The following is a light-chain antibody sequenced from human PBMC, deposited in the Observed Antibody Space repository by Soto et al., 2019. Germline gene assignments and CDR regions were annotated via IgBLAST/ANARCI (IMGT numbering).Light chain of an antibody. V-gene: IGLV2-11*01. J-gene: IGLJ2*01. CDR1: SSDVGGYNY. CDR2: EVN. Sequence: QSALTQPRSVSGSPGQSVTISCTGTSSDVGGYNYVSWYQQHPGKAPKFIIFEVNKRPSGVPDRFSGSKSGNTASLTISGLQAEDEADYYCCAYAGNYVVFGGGTKLTVL. CDR3: CAYAGNYVV.